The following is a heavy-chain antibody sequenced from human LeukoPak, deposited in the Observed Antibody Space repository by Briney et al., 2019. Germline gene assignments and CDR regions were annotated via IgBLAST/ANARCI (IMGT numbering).Heavy chain of an antibody. CDR2: IDWDGDE. CDR1: GFSLINYGMC. J-gene: IGHJ4*02. D-gene: IGHD5-18*01. CDR3: ARDQMTDMVLGIFDY. Sequence: SGPTLVKPTQTLTLTCSFSGFSLINYGMCVSWIRQSPGKPLEWLARIDWDGDEWFTTSLKTRLSISKDTSKNQVVLTMTNMDPADTATYYCARDQMTDMVLGIFDYWGQGTLVTVSS. V-gene: IGHV2-70*11.